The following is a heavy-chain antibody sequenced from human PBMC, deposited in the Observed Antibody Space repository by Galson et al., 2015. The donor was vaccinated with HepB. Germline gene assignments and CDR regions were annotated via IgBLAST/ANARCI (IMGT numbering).Heavy chain of an antibody. CDR1: GFTFSSYW. CDR3: ARDRVWFGESNGFDY. J-gene: IGHJ4*02. Sequence: SLRLSCAASGFTFSSYWMSWVRQAPGKGLEWVANIKQDGSEKYYVDSVKGRFTISRDNAKNSLYLQMNSLRAEDTAVYYCARDRVWFGESNGFDYWGQGTLVTVSS. D-gene: IGHD3-10*01. V-gene: IGHV3-7*03. CDR2: IKQDGSEK.